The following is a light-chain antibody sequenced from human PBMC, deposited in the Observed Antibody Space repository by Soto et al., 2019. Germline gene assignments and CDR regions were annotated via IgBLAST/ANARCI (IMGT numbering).Light chain of an antibody. CDR3: TNYNDWPPAFT. J-gene: IGKJ3*01. V-gene: IGKV3-15*01. CDR1: EDISSN. Sequence: ETVMTQSPATLSVSPGERVTLSCRASEDISSNLAWYQQKPGQAPRLLIYGASTRATGFPARFSGSGSGTEFTLTISSLQSEDFAFNYCTNYNDWPPAFTFGPGTKWISN. CDR2: GAS.